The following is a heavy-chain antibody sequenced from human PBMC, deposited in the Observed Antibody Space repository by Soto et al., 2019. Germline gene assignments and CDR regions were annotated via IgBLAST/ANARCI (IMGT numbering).Heavy chain of an antibody. V-gene: IGHV3-30*18. Sequence: QVQLVESWGGVVQPGRSLRLSCAASGFTFSCCAMHWVRQAPGKGLEWVAVISYDGSIKYYADSVKGRFTISRDNSKNTXXLQMNSLRFEDTAVYFCAKDEGVGATLGLPSGNDYWGQGTLVTVSS. CDR3: AKDEGVGATLGLPSGNDY. CDR1: GFTFSCCA. CDR2: ISYDGSIK. J-gene: IGHJ4*02. D-gene: IGHD1-26*01.